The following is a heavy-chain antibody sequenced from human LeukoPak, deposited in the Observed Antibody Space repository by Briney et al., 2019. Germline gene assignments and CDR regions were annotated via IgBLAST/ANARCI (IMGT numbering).Heavy chain of an antibody. D-gene: IGHD2-8*01. V-gene: IGHV4-59*08. J-gene: IGHJ5*02. CDR2: IYYSGGT. CDR1: GDSISDYY. CDR3: ARRVIMSAAGVPDTWLDP. Sequence: SETLSLTCTVSGDSISDYYWYWIRQPPGRGLEWIGYIYYSGGTKYNPSLQSRVTISIDTSKNQFSLNLSSVTAADTAVYYCARRVIMSAAGVPDTWLDPWGQGILVTVSS.